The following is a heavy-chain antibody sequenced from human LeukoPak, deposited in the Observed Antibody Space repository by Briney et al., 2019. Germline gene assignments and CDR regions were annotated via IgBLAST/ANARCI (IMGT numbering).Heavy chain of an antibody. Sequence: PSETLSLTCTVPGGSISSYYWSWIRQPPGKGLGWIGYIYYSGSTNYNPSLKSRVTISVDTSKNQFSLKLSSVTTADTAVYYCARHSGIAVAGADFDYWGQGTQVTVSS. CDR2: IYYSGST. CDR3: ARHSGIAVAGADFDY. CDR1: GGSISSYY. V-gene: IGHV4-59*08. J-gene: IGHJ4*02. D-gene: IGHD6-19*01.